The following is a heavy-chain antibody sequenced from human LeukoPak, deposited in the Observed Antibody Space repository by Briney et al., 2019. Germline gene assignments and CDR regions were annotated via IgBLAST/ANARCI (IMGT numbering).Heavy chain of an antibody. Sequence: SETLSLTCTVSGYSISSGYYWGWIRQPPGKGLEWIGSIYHSGSTYYNPSLKSRVTISVDTSKNQFSLKLSSVTAADTAVYYCARAPYSSGWWLADYYFDYWGQGTLVTVSS. CDR1: GYSISSGYY. V-gene: IGHV4-38-2*02. CDR3: ARAPYSSGWWLADYYFDY. J-gene: IGHJ4*02. D-gene: IGHD6-19*01. CDR2: IYHSGST.